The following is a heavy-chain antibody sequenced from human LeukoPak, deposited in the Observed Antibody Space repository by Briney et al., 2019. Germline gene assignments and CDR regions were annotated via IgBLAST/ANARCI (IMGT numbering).Heavy chain of an antibody. D-gene: IGHD6-19*01. CDR1: GFTFSSYA. CDR3: ARSSRAVAGQFDY. V-gene: IGHV3-30*04. J-gene: IGHJ4*02. CDR2: ISYDGSNK. Sequence: PGRSLRLSCAASGFTFSSYAMHWVRQAPGKGLEWVAVISYDGSNKYYADSVKGQFTISRDNSKNTLYLQMNSLRAEDTAVYYCARSSRAVAGQFDYWGQGTLVTVSS.